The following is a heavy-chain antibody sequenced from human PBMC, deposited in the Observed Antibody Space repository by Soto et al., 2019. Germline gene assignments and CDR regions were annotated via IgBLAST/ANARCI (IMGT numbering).Heavy chain of an antibody. CDR3: AGSRARSMFDY. CDR1: GGSVGGGGYY. CDR2: IYHTGNA. J-gene: IGHJ4*02. Sequence: QVQLQESGPGLVKPSQTLSLTCSVSGGSVGGGGYYWSWIRQLPGKGLEWIGYIYHTGNAFSNPSLKRRVTIFLETFMIQSPLKLTSVTAADTAMYYSAGSRARSMFDYWGQGTLVSVSA. D-gene: IGHD1-26*01. V-gene: IGHV4-31*03.